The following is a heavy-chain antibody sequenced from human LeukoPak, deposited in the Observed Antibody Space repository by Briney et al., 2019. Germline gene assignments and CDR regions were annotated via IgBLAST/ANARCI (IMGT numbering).Heavy chain of an antibody. V-gene: IGHV3-23*01. J-gene: IGHJ3*02. CDR1: GFTFSSYA. CDR3: VRDRISSTSGMIFDM. CDR2: ISGSGGST. D-gene: IGHD2-2*01. Sequence: GGSLRLSCAASGFTFSSYAMSWVRQAPGKGLEWVSAISGSGGSTYYADSVKGRFTISRDNAKTSLYLQMNSLRAEDTAVYYCVRDRISSTSGMIFDMWGQGTMVTVSS.